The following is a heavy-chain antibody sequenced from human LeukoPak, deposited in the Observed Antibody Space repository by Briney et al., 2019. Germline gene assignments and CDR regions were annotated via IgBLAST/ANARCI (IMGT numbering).Heavy chain of an antibody. V-gene: IGHV3-23*01. CDR1: GFTFSSNA. J-gene: IGHJ4*02. D-gene: IGHD3-10*01. CDR3: AKESPYGSGSRNYYFHY. CDR2: ISGSADRT. Sequence: PGGSLRLSCAASGFTFSSNAMSWVRQAPGKGLEWVSAISGSADRTYYADSVKGRFTISRDNSKNTLYLQMNSLRPEDTATYYCAKESPYGSGSRNYYFHYWGQGTLVTVSS.